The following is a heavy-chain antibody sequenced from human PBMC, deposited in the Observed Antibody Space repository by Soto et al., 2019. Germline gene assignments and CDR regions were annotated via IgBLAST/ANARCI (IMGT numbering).Heavy chain of an antibody. J-gene: IGHJ5*02. V-gene: IGHV3-66*01. D-gene: IGHD6-13*01. Sequence: PGGSLRLSCAASGFTFSSYAMSWVRQAPGKGLEWVSVIYSGGSTCYADSVKGRFTISRDNSKNTLYLQMNSLRAEDTAVYYCAIGLYSGFDPWGQGTLVTVSS. CDR2: IYSGGST. CDR1: GFTFSSYA. CDR3: AIGLYSGFDP.